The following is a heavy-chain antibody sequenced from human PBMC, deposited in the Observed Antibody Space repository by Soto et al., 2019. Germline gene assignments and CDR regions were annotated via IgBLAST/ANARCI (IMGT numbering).Heavy chain of an antibody. CDR3: VERSFDL. V-gene: IGHV4-34*01. CDR1: VGSFSAYY. D-gene: IGHD6-25*01. CDR2: INHSGRT. J-gene: IGHJ3*01. Sequence: SETLSRTCAVYVGSFSAYYWNWVRQPPGKGLEWIGEINHSGRTNYSPSLKSRVTMSLHTSNNQFSLKLNSVTAADTAIYYCVERSFDLWGQGTKVTVSS.